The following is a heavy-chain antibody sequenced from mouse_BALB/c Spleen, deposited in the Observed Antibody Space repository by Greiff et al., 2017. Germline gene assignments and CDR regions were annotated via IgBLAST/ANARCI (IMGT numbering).Heavy chain of an antibody. CDR2: INPGSGGT. J-gene: IGHJ3*01. D-gene: IGHD6-2*01. CDR3: ARGGGSLFAY. CDR1: GYAFTNYL. Sequence: QLQQSGAELVRPGTSVKVSCKASGYAFTNYLIEWVKQRPGQGLEWIGVINPGSGGTNYNEKFKGKATLTADKSSSTAYMQLSSLTSDDSAVYFCARGGGSLFAYWGQGTLVTVSA. V-gene: IGHV1-54*01.